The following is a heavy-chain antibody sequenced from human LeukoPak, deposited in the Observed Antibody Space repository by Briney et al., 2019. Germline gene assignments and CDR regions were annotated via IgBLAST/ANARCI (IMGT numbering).Heavy chain of an antibody. D-gene: IGHD6-19*01. Sequence: GGSLRLSCAASGFIVSRKYMSWVRQAPGKGLEWVSVIYSGGSADYADSVKGRFTISRDNSKNTLHLQMKSLRAEDTAVYYCARVLRYSSGFFDYWGQGTLVTVSS. CDR2: IYSGGSA. V-gene: IGHV3-66*01. J-gene: IGHJ4*02. CDR1: GFIVSRKY. CDR3: ARVLRYSSGFFDY.